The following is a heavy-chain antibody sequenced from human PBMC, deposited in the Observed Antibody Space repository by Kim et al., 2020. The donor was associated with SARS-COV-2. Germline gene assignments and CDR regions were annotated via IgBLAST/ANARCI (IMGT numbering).Heavy chain of an antibody. V-gene: IGHV4-61*01. Sequence: SETLSLTCTVSGGSVSSGSYYWSWIRQPPGKGLEWIGYIYYSGSTNYNPSLKSRVTISVDTSKNQFSLKLSSVTAADTAVYYCARGDLGDGLDYWGQGTLVTVSS. D-gene: IGHD1-26*01. CDR2: IYYSGST. CDR1: GGSVSSGSYY. CDR3: ARGDLGDGLDY. J-gene: IGHJ4*02.